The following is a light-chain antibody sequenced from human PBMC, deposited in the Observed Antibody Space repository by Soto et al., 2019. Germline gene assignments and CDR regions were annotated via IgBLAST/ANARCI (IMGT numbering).Light chain of an antibody. CDR1: QSVSGSY. Sequence: EIVLTQSPGTLSLSPGERATLSCRASQSVSGSYLAWFQQKPGQAPRLLIYDASTRATGVPGRFSGSGSGTDFSLTLSRLEPEAFAVYYCQHYGSSPWTFGQGTKVEIK. CDR2: DAS. J-gene: IGKJ1*01. V-gene: IGKV3-20*01. CDR3: QHYGSSPWT.